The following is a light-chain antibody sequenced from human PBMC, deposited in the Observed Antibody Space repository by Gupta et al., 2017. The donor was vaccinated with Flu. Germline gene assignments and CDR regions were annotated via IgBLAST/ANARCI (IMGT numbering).Light chain of an antibody. CDR2: EGR. Sequence: SVTISRTGTRGDSGGYKCHSKCQHRPGKDPKHMIKEGRCGPPGGPARFSASNSGSTASLTVSVNNAEDEADYYCCSDADGRYVFGAGTKVTVL. CDR3: CSDADGRYV. CDR1: RGDSGGYKC. V-gene: IGLV2-8*01. J-gene: IGLJ1*01.